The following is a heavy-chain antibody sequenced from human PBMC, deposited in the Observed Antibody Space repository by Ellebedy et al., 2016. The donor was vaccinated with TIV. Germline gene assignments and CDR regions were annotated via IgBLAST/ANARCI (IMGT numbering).Heavy chain of an antibody. Sequence: SETLSLXCTVSGGSISSYYWSWVRQPPGKGLEWIGHAYYSVNTDYNPSLKSRVTISVDTSKNQFSLKLSSVTAADTAVYYCARARGLSVEWLLYHWYFDLWGRGTLVTVSS. V-gene: IGHV4-59*13. CDR1: GGSISSYY. D-gene: IGHD3-3*01. CDR3: ARARGLSVEWLLYHWYFDL. J-gene: IGHJ2*01. CDR2: AYYSVNT.